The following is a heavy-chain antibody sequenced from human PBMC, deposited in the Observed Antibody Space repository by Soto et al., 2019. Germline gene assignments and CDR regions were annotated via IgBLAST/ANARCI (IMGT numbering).Heavy chain of an antibody. Sequence: QVRLVESGGGAVQPGDSLRLSCDASGFTFSTYALHWVRQAPGKGLEWVAFISYTGANQYYADSVKGRFTVSRDNSKNIASLQMDSLQPEDPAVYYCARDAFLYRRGADYDPWGQGTLVPGSS. CDR1: GFTFSTYA. CDR2: ISYTGANQ. V-gene: IGHV3-30-3*01. J-gene: IGHJ5*02. D-gene: IGHD3-10*01. CDR3: ARDAFLYRRGADYDP.